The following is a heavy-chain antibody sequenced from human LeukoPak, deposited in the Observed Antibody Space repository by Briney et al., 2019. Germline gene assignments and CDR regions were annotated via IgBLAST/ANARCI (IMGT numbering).Heavy chain of an antibody. V-gene: IGHV3-9*01. CDR3: AKDKYDILTGEFDY. CDR1: GFTFDDHA. D-gene: IGHD3-9*01. CDR2: ISWNSGSI. Sequence: PGGSLRLSCAASGFTFDDHAMHWVRQAPGKGLEWVSGISWNSGSIGYADSVKGRFTISRDNAKNSLYLQMNGLRAEDTALYYCAKDKYDILTGEFDYWGQGTLVTVSS. J-gene: IGHJ4*02.